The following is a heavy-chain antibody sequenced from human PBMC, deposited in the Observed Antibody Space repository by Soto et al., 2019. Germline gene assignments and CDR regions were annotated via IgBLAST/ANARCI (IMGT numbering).Heavy chain of an antibody. CDR3: ARDMAFGSGYLDY. J-gene: IGHJ4*02. V-gene: IGHV5-10-1*01. CDR2: IDPSDSYT. CDR1: GYSFTSYW. Sequence: GESLKISCKGSGYSFTSYWISWVRQMPGKGLEWMGRIDPSDSYTNYSPSFQGHVTISADKSISTAYMELRSLRSDDTAVYYCARDMAFGSGYLDYWGQGTLVTVSS. D-gene: IGHD3-22*01.